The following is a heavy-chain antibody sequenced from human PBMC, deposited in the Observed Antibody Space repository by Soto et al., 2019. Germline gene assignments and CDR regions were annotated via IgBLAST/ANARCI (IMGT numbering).Heavy chain of an antibody. CDR2: IRSKAYGGTT. CDR3: TRDLQGVGATISPYHYVMDG. J-gene: IGHJ6*02. Sequence: GGSLRLSCTASGFTFGDYAMSWFRQAPGKGLEWVGFIRSKAYGGTTEYAASVKGRFTISRDDSKSIAYLQMNSLKTEDTAVYYCTRDLQGVGATISPYHYVMDGWGQGTTVTVAS. V-gene: IGHV3-49*03. D-gene: IGHD1-26*01. CDR1: GFTFGDYA.